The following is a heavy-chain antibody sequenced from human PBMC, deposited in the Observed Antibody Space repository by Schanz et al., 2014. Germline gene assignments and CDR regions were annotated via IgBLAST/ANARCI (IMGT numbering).Heavy chain of an antibody. D-gene: IGHD4-17*01. Sequence: EVQLVESGGGVVQPGGSLRLSCATSGFTFSDHFMDWVRQAPGKGLEWVGHSRNKGHSYTSEYAASVKGRFTISRDDSKNTLHLQMNSLKTEDTAVYYCSTDLTAVDYDAIGLWGQGTMVTVSS. J-gene: IGHJ3*01. CDR1: GFTFSDHF. V-gene: IGHV3-72*01. CDR2: SRNKGHSYTS. CDR3: STDLTAVDYDAIGL.